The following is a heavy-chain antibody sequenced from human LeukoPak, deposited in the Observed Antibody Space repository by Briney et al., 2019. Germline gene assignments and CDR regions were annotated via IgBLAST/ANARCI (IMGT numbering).Heavy chain of an antibody. D-gene: IGHD3-10*01. V-gene: IGHV1-69*06. Sequence: GASVKVSCKASGGTFNSFALSWVRQAPGQRLEWMGGTIPIYPTTDYAQKFQGRVTMTEDTSTDTAYMELSSLRSEDTAVYYCATAGMVRGVSPGGWGQGTLVTVSS. CDR1: GGTFNSFA. CDR2: TIPIYPTT. CDR3: ATAGMVRGVSPGG. J-gene: IGHJ4*02.